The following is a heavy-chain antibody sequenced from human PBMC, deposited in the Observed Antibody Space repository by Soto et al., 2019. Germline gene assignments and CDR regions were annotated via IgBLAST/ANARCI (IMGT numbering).Heavy chain of an antibody. D-gene: IGHD1-26*01. V-gene: IGHV4-4*07. CDR1: GGSISSYY. Sequence: SETLSLTCTVSGGSISSYYWSWIRQPAGKGLEWIGRIYTSGSTNYNPSLKSRVTMSVDTSKNQFSLKLSSVTAADTAVYYCARDIPTLGGSYPYYFDYWGQGTLVTVSS. CDR2: IYTSGST. J-gene: IGHJ4*02. CDR3: ARDIPTLGGSYPYYFDY.